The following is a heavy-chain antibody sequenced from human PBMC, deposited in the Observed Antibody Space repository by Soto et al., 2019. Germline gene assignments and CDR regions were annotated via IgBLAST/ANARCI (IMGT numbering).Heavy chain of an antibody. Sequence: EVQLVESGGGLVQPGGSLRLACAASGFTFSSYSMNWVRQAPGKVLEWVSYISSSTSTIYYADSVKGRFTIARDNVKNSLYLQMNSLRPEDTAVYYFARVDSLAVAGTLEYWGQGTLVTVSS. CDR2: ISSSTSTI. CDR1: GFTFSSYS. J-gene: IGHJ4*02. CDR3: ARVDSLAVAGTLEY. D-gene: IGHD6-19*01. V-gene: IGHV3-48*01.